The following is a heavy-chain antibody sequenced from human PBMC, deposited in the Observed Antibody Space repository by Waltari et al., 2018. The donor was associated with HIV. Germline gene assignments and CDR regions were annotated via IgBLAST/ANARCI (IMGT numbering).Heavy chain of an antibody. Sequence: EVQLVESGGGLVQPGGSLRLSCAASGFTFSSYAMNWVRQGPGKGLEWVSYISSSSTTINYADSVKGRFTFSRDNAKNLLYLQMSGLRAEDTAVYFCARERFGSAYFGYWGQGTLVTVSS. D-gene: IGHD6-6*01. CDR1: GFTFSSYA. V-gene: IGHV3-48*04. CDR2: ISSSSTTI. CDR3: ARERFGSAYFGY. J-gene: IGHJ4*02.